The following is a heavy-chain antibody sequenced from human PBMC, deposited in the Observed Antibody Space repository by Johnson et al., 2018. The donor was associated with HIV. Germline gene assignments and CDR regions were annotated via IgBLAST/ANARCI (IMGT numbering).Heavy chain of an antibody. J-gene: IGHJ3*02. CDR3: ARAVADGWYSHDAFDI. D-gene: IGHD6-19*01. CDR1: GFTFSSYW. V-gene: IGHV3-7*05. Sequence: VQLVESGGGLVQPGGSLRLSCAASGFTFSSYWMHWVRQAPGKGLEWVANIKQDGSEKYYVDSVKGRFTISRDNAKNSLYLQMNSLRAEDTAVYYCARAVADGWYSHDAFDIWGQGTMVTVSS. CDR2: IKQDGSEK.